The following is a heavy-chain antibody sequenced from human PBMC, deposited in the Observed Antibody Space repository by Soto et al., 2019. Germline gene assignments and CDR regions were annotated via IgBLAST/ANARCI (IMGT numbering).Heavy chain of an antibody. V-gene: IGHV3-23*01. J-gene: IGHJ4*02. D-gene: IGHD3-3*01. CDR1: GFSFGSCA. CDR3: ARWSYLDY. Sequence: GGSLRLSCAASGFSFGSCALSWVRQAPGKGLEWVSTISGSDGKTFYADSVKGRFSISRDTSQSTLYLQMNSLRADDTAMYYCARWSYLDYWGQGTRVTVSS. CDR2: ISGSDGKT.